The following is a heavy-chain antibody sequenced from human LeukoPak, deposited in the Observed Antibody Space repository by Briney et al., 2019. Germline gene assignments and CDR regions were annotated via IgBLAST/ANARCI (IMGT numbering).Heavy chain of an antibody. CDR1: GGSISSYY. D-gene: IGHD3-16*02. V-gene: IGHV4-59*01. Sequence: SETLSLTCTVSGGSISSYYWSWIRQPPGKGLEWIGYIYYSGSTNYNPSLKSRVTISVDTSENQFSLKLSSVTAADTAVYYCARGPTFYDYVWGSYRYYYGMDVWGQGTTVTVSS. CDR2: IYYSGST. J-gene: IGHJ6*02. CDR3: ARGPTFYDYVWGSYRYYYGMDV.